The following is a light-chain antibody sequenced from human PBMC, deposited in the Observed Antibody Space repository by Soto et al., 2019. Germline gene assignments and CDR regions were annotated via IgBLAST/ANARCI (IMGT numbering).Light chain of an antibody. CDR2: SNN. V-gene: IGLV1-47*02. J-gene: IGLJ3*02. Sequence: QSVLTQPPSASGSPGQRVTISCSGSSSNIGINYVYWYQQLPGTAPKLLIYSNNQRPSGVPDRFSGSKSSTSASLAISGLRSEDEADYYCAAWDDTLSGPVFGGGTKLTVL. CDR3: AAWDDTLSGPV. CDR1: SSNIGINY.